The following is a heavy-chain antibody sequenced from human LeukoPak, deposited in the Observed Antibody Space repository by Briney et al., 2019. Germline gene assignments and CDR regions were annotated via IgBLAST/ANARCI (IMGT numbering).Heavy chain of an antibody. V-gene: IGHV3-30-3*01. CDR2: ISYDGSNK. CDR3: ARLLSGN. J-gene: IGHJ4*02. D-gene: IGHD2-15*01. Sequence: GGSLRLSCAASGFTFSSYAMHWVRQAPGKGLEWVAVISYDGSNKYYADSVKGRFTISRDNSKNTLYLQMNSLRAEDTAVYYCARLLSGNWGQGTLVTVSS. CDR1: GFTFSSYA.